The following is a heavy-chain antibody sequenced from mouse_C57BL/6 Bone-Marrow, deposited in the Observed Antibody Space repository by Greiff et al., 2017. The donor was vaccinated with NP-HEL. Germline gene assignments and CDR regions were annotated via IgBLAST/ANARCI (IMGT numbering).Heavy chain of an antibody. J-gene: IGHJ1*03. CDR2: INPYNGGT. D-gene: IGHD2-2*01. Sequence: VQLQQSGPVLVKPGASVKMSCKASGYTFTDYYMNWVKQSHGKSLEWIGVINPYNGGTSYKEKFKGKATLTVDKSSSTAYMELNSLRSEDAAVYYCESGGIWLRGGEFDVWGTGTTVTVSS. V-gene: IGHV1-19*01. CDR3: ESGGIWLRGGEFDV. CDR1: GYTFTDYY.